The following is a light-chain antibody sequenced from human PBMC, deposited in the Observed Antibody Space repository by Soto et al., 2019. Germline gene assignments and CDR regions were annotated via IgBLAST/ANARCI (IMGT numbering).Light chain of an antibody. CDR3: QQYNSYSPWT. V-gene: IGKV1-5*03. Sequence: DIQMTQSPSTLSASVGDRVTITCRASQSISSWLAWYQQKPGKAPKLLIYKASSLESGVPSRFSGSGSETEFSLTISSLQPDDFATYYCQQYNSYSPWTFGHGTKVEI. CDR2: KAS. J-gene: IGKJ1*01. CDR1: QSISSW.